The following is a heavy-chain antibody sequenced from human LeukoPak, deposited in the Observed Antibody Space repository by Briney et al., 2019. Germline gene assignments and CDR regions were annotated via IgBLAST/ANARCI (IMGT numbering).Heavy chain of an antibody. D-gene: IGHD5-18*01. V-gene: IGHV4-31*03. CDR1: GGSISSGGYY. Sequence: SQTLSLTCTVSGGSISSGGYYWSWIRQHPGKGLEWIGYIYYSGSTYYNPSLKSRVTISVDTSKNQFSLKLSSLTAADTAVYYCARVGYSYGNDYWGQGTLVTVSS. CDR2: IYYSGST. CDR3: ARVGYSYGNDY. J-gene: IGHJ4*02.